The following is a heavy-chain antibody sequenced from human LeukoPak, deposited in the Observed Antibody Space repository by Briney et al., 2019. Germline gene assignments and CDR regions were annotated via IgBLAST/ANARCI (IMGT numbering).Heavy chain of an antibody. CDR3: ASHAGEQQLGFDY. CDR1: GGSISSSNYY. V-gene: IGHV4-61*05. J-gene: IGHJ4*02. Sequence: KPSETLSLTCTVSGGSISSSNYYWAWIRQPPGKGLEWIGYIYYSGSTNYNPSLKSRVTISVDTSKNQFSLKLSSVTAADTAVYYCASHAGEQQLGFDYWGQGTLVTVSS. CDR2: IYYSGST. D-gene: IGHD6-13*01.